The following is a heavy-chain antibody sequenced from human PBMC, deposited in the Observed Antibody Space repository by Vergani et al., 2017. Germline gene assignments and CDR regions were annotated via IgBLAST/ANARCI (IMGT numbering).Heavy chain of an antibody. CDR2: SNAGNGNT. Sequence: QVQLVQSGAEVKKPGASVKVSCKASGYTFTSYAMHWVRQAHGQRLEWMGWSNAGNGNTKYSQEFQGRVTITSDTSASTAYIELSSLRSEDMAVYYCAREGFYNYVWGSYRLRGGYYFDYWGQGTLVTVSS. V-gene: IGHV1-3*02. CDR1: GYTFTSYA. D-gene: IGHD3-16*02. J-gene: IGHJ4*02. CDR3: AREGFYNYVWGSYRLRGGYYFDY.